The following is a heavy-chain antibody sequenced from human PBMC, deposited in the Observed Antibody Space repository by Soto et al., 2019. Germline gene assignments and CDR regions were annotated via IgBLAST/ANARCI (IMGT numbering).Heavy chain of an antibody. Sequence: XGSLILSCSAAAFTCSTYSMTWVRQAPGKGLEWVANINQDGSEKYYVDSMKGRFTISRDNAKNSLYLQMSRLRAEDTAAYYCARDGYSYGYGWYFDLWGRGTLVTVS. CDR3: ARDGYSYGYGWYFDL. V-gene: IGHV3-7*01. CDR1: AFTCSTYS. J-gene: IGHJ2*01. CDR2: INQDGSEK. D-gene: IGHD5-18*01.